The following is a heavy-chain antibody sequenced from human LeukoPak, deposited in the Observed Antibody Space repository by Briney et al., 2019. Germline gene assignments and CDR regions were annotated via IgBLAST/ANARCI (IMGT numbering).Heavy chain of an antibody. J-gene: IGHJ4*02. CDR3: AGDY. V-gene: IGHV3-30-3*01. CDR1: GLTFSSYA. CDR2: ISYDGSNK. Sequence: SGRSLRLSCAASGLTFSSYAMHWVRQAPGKGLEWVAVISYDGSNKYYADSVKGRFTISRDNSKNTLYLQMNSLRAEDTAVYYCAGDYWGQGTLVTVSS.